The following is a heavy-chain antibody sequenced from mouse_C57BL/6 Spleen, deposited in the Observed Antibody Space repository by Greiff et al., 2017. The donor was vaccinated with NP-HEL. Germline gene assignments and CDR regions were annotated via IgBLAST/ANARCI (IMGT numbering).Heavy chain of an antibody. Sequence: EVKLMESGGGLVQPKGSLKLSCAASGFTFNTYAMHWVRQAPGKGLEWVARIRSKSSNYATYYADSVKDRFTISRDDSQSMLYLQMNNLKNEDTAMYYCVRAGGNFHFDYWGQGTTLTVSS. CDR2: IRSKSSNYAT. D-gene: IGHD2-1*01. CDR1: GFTFNTYA. V-gene: IGHV10-3*01. CDR3: VRAGGNFHFDY. J-gene: IGHJ2*01.